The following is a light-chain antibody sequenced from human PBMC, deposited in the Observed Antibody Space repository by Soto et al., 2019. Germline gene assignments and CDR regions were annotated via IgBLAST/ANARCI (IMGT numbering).Light chain of an antibody. CDR3: QERTFWPPLS. J-gene: IGKJ4*01. V-gene: IGKV3D-11*02. CDR2: DTS. Sequence: EIVLTQSPATLSLSPGERATLFCRASQSVGDRLAWYQQKPGQTPRVVIYDTSKRASDIPERFSGSGPGTDFTLSISSLEPEDFAIYYCQERTFWPPLSFGGGTRV. CDR1: QSVGDR.